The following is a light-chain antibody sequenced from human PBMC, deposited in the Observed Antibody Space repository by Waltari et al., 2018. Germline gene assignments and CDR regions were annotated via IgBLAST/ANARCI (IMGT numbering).Light chain of an antibody. V-gene: IGLV2-11*01. J-gene: IGLJ3*02. CDR2: DVS. Sequence: QSALTQPRSVSGSPGQSVTISCTGTSNDVGAYNYVSWHQQHPGKAPKLMIYDVSKRPSGVPDHFSASKSGNTASLTISGLQAEDEADYYCCSYTGTYTHWVFGGGTKLTVL. CDR1: SNDVGAYNY. CDR3: CSYTGTYTHWV.